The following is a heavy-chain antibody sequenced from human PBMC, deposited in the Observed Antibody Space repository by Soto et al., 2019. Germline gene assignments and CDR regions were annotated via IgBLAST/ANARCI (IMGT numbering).Heavy chain of an antibody. D-gene: IGHD3-22*01. CDR1: GFTFSSCA. Sequence: GSLRLSCAASGFTFSSCAMGWVRQAPGKGLEWVSDIIDSGGSTYYADSVKGRFTISRDNARNTLYLQMNSLRADDTAVYFCVRDQDSRGYSVFNLWGQGAQVTVSS. CDR3: VRDQDSRGYSVFNL. V-gene: IGHV3-23*01. CDR2: IIDSGGST. J-gene: IGHJ5*02.